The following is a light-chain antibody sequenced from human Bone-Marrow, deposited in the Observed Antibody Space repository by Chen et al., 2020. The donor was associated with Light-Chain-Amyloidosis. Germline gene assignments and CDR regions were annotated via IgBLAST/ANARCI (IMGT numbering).Light chain of an antibody. CDR3: QSADSSGTNEVI. Sequence: SYELTQPPSVSVSPGQTARLTCSGDDLPTKYAYWYEQKPGQAPVLVIHRDTKRPSGISERFSGSSSGTTATLTIRAVQAEDEADYHCQSADSSGTNEVIFGGGTKLTVL. V-gene: IGLV3-25*03. J-gene: IGLJ2*01. CDR2: RDT. CDR1: DLPTKY.